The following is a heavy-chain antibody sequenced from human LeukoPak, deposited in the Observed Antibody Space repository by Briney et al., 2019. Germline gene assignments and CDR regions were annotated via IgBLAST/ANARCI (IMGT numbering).Heavy chain of an antibody. D-gene: IGHD2-2*01. CDR2: MNPNSGNT. V-gene: IGHV1-8*01. CDR3: ARGVWYCSSTSCYDRWFDP. CDR1: GYTFTSYD. J-gene: IGHJ5*02. Sequence: ASVKVSCKASGYTFTSYDINWVRQATGQGLEWMGWMNPNSGNTGYAQKFQGRVTMTRNTSTSTAYMELSSLRSEDTAVYYCARGVWYCSSTSCYDRWFDPWGQGTLVTVSS.